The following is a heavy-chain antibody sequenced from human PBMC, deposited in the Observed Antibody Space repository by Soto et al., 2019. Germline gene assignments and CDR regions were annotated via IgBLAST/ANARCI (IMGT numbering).Heavy chain of an antibody. D-gene: IGHD3-16*01. CDR3: ARAKTGPIPVWALDI. CDR2: IYPGDSDT. V-gene: IGHV5-51*01. J-gene: IGHJ3*02. Sequence: GESLKISCKGSGYRFTSYSIGWVRQMPGKGLEWMGIIYPGDSDTRYSPSFQGQVTMTRDTSTSTVYMELSSLRSEDTAVYYCARAKTGPIPVWALDIWGQGTMVTVSS. CDR1: GYRFTSYS.